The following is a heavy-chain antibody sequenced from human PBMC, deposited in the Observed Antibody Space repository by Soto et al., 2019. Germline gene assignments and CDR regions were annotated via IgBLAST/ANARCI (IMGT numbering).Heavy chain of an antibody. J-gene: IGHJ6*02. CDR3: ARELSGTDYYYYGMDV. CDR2: ISYDGSNK. Sequence: PGGSLRLSCAASGFNFNTYWMYWVRQAPGKGLEWVAVISYDGSNKYYADSVKGRFTISRDNSKDTLYLQMNSLRAEDTAVYYCARELSGTDYYYYGMDVWGQGTTVTVSS. V-gene: IGHV3-30-3*01. CDR1: GFNFNTYW. D-gene: IGHD1-26*01.